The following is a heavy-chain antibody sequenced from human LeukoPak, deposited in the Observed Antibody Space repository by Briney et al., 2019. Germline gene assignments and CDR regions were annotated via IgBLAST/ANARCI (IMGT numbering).Heavy chain of an antibody. V-gene: IGHV6-1*01. CDR3: ARGLWVWNYVSLDY. CDR1: GDSVPSNSAA. D-gene: IGHD1-7*01. Sequence: SQTLSLTCGISGDSVPSNSAAWNWIRQSPSRGLEWLGRTYYRSKWYNDYAVSVKSRITINPDTSKNQFSLQLNSVTPEDTAVYYCARGLWVWNYVSLDYWGQGTLVTVSS. J-gene: IGHJ4*02. CDR2: TYYRSKWYN.